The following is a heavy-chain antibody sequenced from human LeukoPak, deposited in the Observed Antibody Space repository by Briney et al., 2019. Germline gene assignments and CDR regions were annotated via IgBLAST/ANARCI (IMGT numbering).Heavy chain of an antibody. V-gene: IGHV4-34*01. CDR3: ASRLTREFDY. Sequence: SETLSLTCAVYGGSFCGYYWSWIRQPPGKGLEWIGEINHSGSTNYNPSLKSRVTISVGTSKNQFSLKLSSVTAADTAVYYCASRLTREFDYWGQGTLVTVSS. J-gene: IGHJ4*02. D-gene: IGHD3-10*01. CDR2: INHSGST. CDR1: GGSFCGYY.